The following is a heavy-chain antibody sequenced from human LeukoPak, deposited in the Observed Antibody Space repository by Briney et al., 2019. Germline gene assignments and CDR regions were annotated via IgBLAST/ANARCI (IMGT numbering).Heavy chain of an antibody. Sequence: PSETLSLTCTVSGGSISSYYWSWIRQPPGKGLEWIGYIYYSGSTNYNPSLKNRVTISVDTSKNQFSLKLSSVTAADTAVYYCARQGGYKSPCDYWGQGTLVTVSS. J-gene: IGHJ4*02. D-gene: IGHD1-14*01. V-gene: IGHV4-59*08. CDR1: GGSISSYY. CDR2: IYYSGST. CDR3: ARQGGYKSPCDY.